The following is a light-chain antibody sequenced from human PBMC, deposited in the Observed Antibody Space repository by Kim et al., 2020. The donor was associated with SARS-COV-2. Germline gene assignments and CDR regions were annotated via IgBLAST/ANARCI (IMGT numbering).Light chain of an antibody. CDR3: QVWDLYSMF. CDR1: KIGSKS. Sequence: SYELTQPPSVSVAPGETASITCGGDKIGSKSVHWYQQRPGPAPVLVIYYDTDRPSGIPERFSGSNSGDTATLTISRVEAEDEADYFCQVWDLYSMFFGGGTQLTVL. J-gene: IGLJ2*01. V-gene: IGLV3-21*04. CDR2: YDT.